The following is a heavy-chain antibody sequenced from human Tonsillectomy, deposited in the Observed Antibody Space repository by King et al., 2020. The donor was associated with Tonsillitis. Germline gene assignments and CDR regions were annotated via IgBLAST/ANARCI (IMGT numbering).Heavy chain of an antibody. D-gene: IGHD6-19*01. Sequence: QLVQSGPEVKKPGTSVRVSCKASGFTFTRSAMQWVRQARGQRLEWIGWIVVGSGNTNYAQKFQERVTITRDMSTSTAYIELSSLRSEDTAVYYCAAVGVAVAGSEFFHHWGQGTLVTVSS. CDR1: GFTFTRSA. CDR2: IVVGSGNT. V-gene: IGHV1-58*02. J-gene: IGHJ1*01. CDR3: AAVGVAVAGSEFFHH.